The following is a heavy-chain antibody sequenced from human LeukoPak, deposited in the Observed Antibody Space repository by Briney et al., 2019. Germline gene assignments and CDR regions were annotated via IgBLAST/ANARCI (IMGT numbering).Heavy chain of an antibody. CDR2: IRSDGSTI. V-gene: IGHV3-48*03. CDR1: GFTFSSYE. J-gene: IGHJ4*02. D-gene: IGHD6-19*01. CDR3: ARVTVAGFDY. Sequence: PGGSLRLSCTASGFTFSSYEMNWVRQAPGKGLEWVSYIRSDGSTIFYADSVKGRFTISRDNAKNSLYLQMNSLRAEDTAVYYCARVTVAGFDYWGQGTLVTVSS.